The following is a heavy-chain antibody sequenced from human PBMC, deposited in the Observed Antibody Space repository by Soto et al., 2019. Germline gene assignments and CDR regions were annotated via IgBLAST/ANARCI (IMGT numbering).Heavy chain of an antibody. CDR1: GYTFIDYY. J-gene: IGHJ3*02. D-gene: IGHD2-15*01. V-gene: IGHV1-2*04. CDR2: INPNSGGT. CDR3: ARDLLPYCSGGSCYPECAFHI. Sequence: QVQLVQSGAEVKPPGASVKVSCKTSGYTFIDYYMHWVRQAPGQGLEWMGWINPNSGGTNYAQKFQGWVTLTRDTSISTAYMELRRLRSDDTAVYFCARDLLPYCSGGSCYPECAFHIWGQGTMVTVSS.